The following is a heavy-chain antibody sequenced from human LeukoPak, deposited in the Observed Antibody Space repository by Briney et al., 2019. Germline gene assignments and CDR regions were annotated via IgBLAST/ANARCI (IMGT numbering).Heavy chain of an antibody. Sequence: SETLSLTCTVSGGSVSSGSYYWSWIRQPPGKGLEWIGYIYYSGSTNYNPSLKSRVTISVDTSKNQFSLKLSSVATADTAVYYCAREVTTWYYFDYWGQGTLVTVSS. V-gene: IGHV4-61*01. CDR2: IYYSGST. CDR3: AREVTTWYYFDY. D-gene: IGHD4-17*01. CDR1: GGSVSSGSYY. J-gene: IGHJ4*02.